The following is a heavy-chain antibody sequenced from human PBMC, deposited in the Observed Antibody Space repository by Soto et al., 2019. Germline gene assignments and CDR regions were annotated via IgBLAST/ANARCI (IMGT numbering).Heavy chain of an antibody. D-gene: IGHD1-1*01. Sequence: PSETLSLTCTVSGCSISSYYWSWIRQPPGKGLEWIGYIYYSGSTNYNPSLKSRVTISVDTSKNQFSLKLSSVTAADTAVYYCARVLDNYYYGMDVWGQGTTVTVS. CDR3: ARVLDNYYYGMDV. J-gene: IGHJ6*02. CDR1: GCSISSYY. V-gene: IGHV4-59*01. CDR2: IYYSGST.